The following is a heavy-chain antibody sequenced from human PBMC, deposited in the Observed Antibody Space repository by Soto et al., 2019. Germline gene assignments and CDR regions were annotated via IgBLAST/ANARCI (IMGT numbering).Heavy chain of an antibody. D-gene: IGHD2-2*02. J-gene: IGHJ6*02. Sequence: HPGGSLRLSCAASGFTFDDYAMHWVRQAPGKGLEWVSLISWDGGSTYYADSVKGRFTISRDNSKNSLYLQMNSLRAEDTALYYCAKDITPPGAASCYTCYYYYGMDVWGQGTRVTVSS. CDR1: GFTFDDYA. CDR2: ISWDGGST. V-gene: IGHV3-43D*04. CDR3: AKDITPPGAASCYTCYYYYGMDV.